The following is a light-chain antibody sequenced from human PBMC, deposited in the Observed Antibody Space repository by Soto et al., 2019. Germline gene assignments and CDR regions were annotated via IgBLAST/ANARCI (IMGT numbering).Light chain of an antibody. V-gene: IGLV4-60*03. CDR3: EIWDSNSYV. J-gene: IGLJ1*01. CDR1: SGHSSYI. CDR2: LEGSGSY. Sequence: QSVLTQSSSASASLGSSVKLTCTLSSGHSSYIIAWHQQQPGKAPRYLMKLEGSGSYNKGSGVPDRFSGSSSGADRYLTISNLQSEDEADYYCEIWDSNSYVFGTGTKLTVL.